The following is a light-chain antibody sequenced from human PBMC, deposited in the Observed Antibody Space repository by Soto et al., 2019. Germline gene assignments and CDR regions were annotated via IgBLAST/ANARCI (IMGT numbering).Light chain of an antibody. J-gene: IGLJ2*01. CDR1: RSNIGSNL. V-gene: IGLV1-44*01. CDR2: RNH. Sequence: QSVLTQSPSASVTPGQRVTISCSGSRSNIGSNLVNWYQQLPGTAPTLLIWRNHQRPSGVPDRFSGSKSGTSASLAISGPQFGGGGDYYFADWDDSLGAVVFGGGTKPPVL. CDR3: ADWDDSLGAVV.